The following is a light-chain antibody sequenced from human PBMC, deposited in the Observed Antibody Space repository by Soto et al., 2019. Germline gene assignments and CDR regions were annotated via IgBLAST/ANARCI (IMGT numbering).Light chain of an antibody. Sequence: DIQMTQSPSTLSPSVGDRVTITCRASQSISSFLAWYQQKPGKAPNLLIYDASSLASGVPSRFSGSGSGTEFTLTISSLQPDDFATYYCQQYNRYPITFGQGTRLDIK. J-gene: IGKJ5*01. CDR3: QQYNRYPIT. CDR1: QSISSF. V-gene: IGKV1-5*01. CDR2: DAS.